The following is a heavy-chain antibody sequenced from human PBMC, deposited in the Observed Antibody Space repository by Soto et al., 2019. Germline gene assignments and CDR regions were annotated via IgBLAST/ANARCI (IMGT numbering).Heavy chain of an antibody. Sequence: RGESLKISCKGSGYSFTSYWISWVRQMPEKGLEWMGRIDPSDSYTNYSPSFQGHVTISADKSISTAYLQWSSLKASDTAMYYCARHTTSSTSFFSFDYWGQGTLVTVSS. D-gene: IGHD2-2*01. J-gene: IGHJ4*02. V-gene: IGHV5-10-1*01. CDR2: IDPSDSYT. CDR1: GYSFTSYW. CDR3: ARHTTSSTSFFSFDY.